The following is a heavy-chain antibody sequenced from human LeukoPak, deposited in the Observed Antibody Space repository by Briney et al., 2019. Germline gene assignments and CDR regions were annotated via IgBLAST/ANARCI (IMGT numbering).Heavy chain of an antibody. CDR3: AKADKWLVPAS. D-gene: IGHD6-19*01. J-gene: IGHJ5*02. CDR2: IWYDGSNK. V-gene: IGHV3-33*06. Sequence: GGSLRLSCAASGFTFSSYGMQWVRQAPGKGLEWVAVIWYDGSNKYYADSVKGRFTISRDNSKNTLYLQMNSLRAEDTAVYYCAKADKWLVPASWGQGTLVTVSS. CDR1: GFTFSSYG.